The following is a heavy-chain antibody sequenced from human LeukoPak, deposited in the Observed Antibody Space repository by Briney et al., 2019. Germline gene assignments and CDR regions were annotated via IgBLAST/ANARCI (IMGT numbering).Heavy chain of an antibody. D-gene: IGHD6-19*01. CDR3: ARAEGTGYSSGWTLYGMDV. CDR1: GGSISSGDYY. CDR2: IYYSGST. V-gene: IGHV4-30-4*01. Sequence: RPSETLSLTCTVSGGSISSGDYYWSWIRQPPGKGLEWIGYIYYSGSTYYNPSLKSRVTISVDTSKNQFSLKLSSVTAADTAVYYCARAEGTGYSSGWTLYGMDVWGQGTTVTVSS. J-gene: IGHJ6*02.